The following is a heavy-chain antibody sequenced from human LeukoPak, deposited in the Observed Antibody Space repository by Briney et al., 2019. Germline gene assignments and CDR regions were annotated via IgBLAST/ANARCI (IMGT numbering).Heavy chain of an antibody. CDR3: ARPKGQWLVLNY. V-gene: IGHV3-30-3*01. J-gene: IGHJ4*02. Sequence: PGGSLRLSCAASGFTFSSYAMHWVRQAPGKGLEWVAVLSYDGSNKYYADSVKGRFTISRDNSKNTLYLQMNSLRAEDTAVYYCARPKGQWLVLNYWGQGTLVTVSS. CDR2: LSYDGSNK. CDR1: GFTFSSYA. D-gene: IGHD6-19*01.